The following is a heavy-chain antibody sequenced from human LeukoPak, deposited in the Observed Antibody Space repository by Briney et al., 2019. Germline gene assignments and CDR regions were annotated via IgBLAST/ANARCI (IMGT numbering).Heavy chain of an antibody. CDR3: AREECGGDCYSDY. J-gene: IGHJ4*02. CDR2: INPNSGGT. CDR1: GYTFTGYY. V-gene: IGHV1-2*02. Sequence: ASVKVSCKASGYTFTGYYMHWVRQAPGQGLEWMGWINPNSGGTNYAQKFQGRVTMTRDTSISTAYMELSRLRSDDTAVYYCAREECGGDCYSDYWGQGTLVTVSS. D-gene: IGHD2-21*02.